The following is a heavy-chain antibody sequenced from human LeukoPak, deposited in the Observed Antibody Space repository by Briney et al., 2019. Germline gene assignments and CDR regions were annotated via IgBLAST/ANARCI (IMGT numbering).Heavy chain of an antibody. V-gene: IGHV4-4*07. D-gene: IGHD2-2*02. CDR2: IYASGST. CDR3: ARDDGGQYTTPFDY. J-gene: IGHJ4*02. CDR1: GGSISSYY. Sequence: KPSETQSLTCTVSGGSISSYYWSWIRQPAGKGLEWIGRIYASGSTDYNPSLKSRVTMSVDTSKKQFSLELTSVTAADTAVYYCARDDGGQYTTPFDYWGQGTLVTVSS.